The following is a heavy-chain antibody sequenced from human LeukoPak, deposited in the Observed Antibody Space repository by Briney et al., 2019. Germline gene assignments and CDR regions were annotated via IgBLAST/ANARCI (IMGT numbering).Heavy chain of an antibody. CDR3: ARGPGLRCSGGSCYPTTPLP. CDR1: GGSFSGYY. Sequence: PSETLSLTCAVYGGSFSGYYWSWIRQPPGKGLEWIGEINHSGSTNYNPSLKSRVTISVDTSKNQFSLKLSSVTAADTAVYYCARGPGLRCSGGSCYPTTPLPWGQGTLVTVSS. CDR2: INHSGST. V-gene: IGHV4-34*01. J-gene: IGHJ5*02. D-gene: IGHD2-15*01.